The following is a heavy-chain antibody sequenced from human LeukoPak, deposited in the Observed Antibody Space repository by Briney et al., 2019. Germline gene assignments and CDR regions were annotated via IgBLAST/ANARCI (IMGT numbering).Heavy chain of an antibody. CDR1: GGTFSSYA. V-gene: IGHV1-69*06. D-gene: IGHD6-19*01. CDR3: ARRIAVAGTPGGWFDP. CDR2: IIPIFGTA. J-gene: IGHJ5*02. Sequence: SVKVSCKASGGTFSSYAISWVRQAPGQGLEWMGGIIPIFGTANYAQKFQGRVTITADKSTSTAYMELSSLRSEDTAVYYCARRIAVAGTPGGWFDPWGQGTLVTVSS.